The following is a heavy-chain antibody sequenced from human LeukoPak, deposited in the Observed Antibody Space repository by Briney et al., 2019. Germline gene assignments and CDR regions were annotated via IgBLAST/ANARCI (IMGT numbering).Heavy chain of an antibody. D-gene: IGHD3-10*01. V-gene: IGHV3-21*01. Sequence: GGSLRLSCAASGFTFSSYTMNWVRQAPGKGLEWVSSISSSSSYMYYADSVKGRFTISRDNAKNSLYLQMNSLRAEDTAVYYCARDSEDYGSAIGFDPWGQGTLVTVSS. CDR3: ARDSEDYGSAIGFDP. CDR2: ISSSSSYM. CDR1: GFTFSSYT. J-gene: IGHJ5*02.